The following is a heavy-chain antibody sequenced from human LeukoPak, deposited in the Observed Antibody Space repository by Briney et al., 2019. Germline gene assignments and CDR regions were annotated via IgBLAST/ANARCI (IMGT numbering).Heavy chain of an antibody. J-gene: IGHJ4*02. CDR3: ARCITMVRGALCFDY. V-gene: IGHV1-3*01. CDR2: INAGNGNT. CDR1: GYTFTSYA. D-gene: IGHD3-10*01. Sequence: ASVKVSCKASGYTFTSYAMHWVRQAPGQRLEWVGWINAGNGNTKYSQKFQGRVTITRDTSASTAYMELSSLRSEDTAVYYCARCITMVRGALCFDYWGQGTLVTVSS.